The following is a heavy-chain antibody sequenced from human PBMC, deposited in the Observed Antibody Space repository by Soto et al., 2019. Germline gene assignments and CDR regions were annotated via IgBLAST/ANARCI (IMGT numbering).Heavy chain of an antibody. Sequence: SVPTLVNPSHPRLTCTFSGFSLDSRGKCVGWIRHSPGKALEWLALIDWEDDEYYTPSLRTRLTISKDTSKNQVVLTMTNMGTVDTATYYCARMRAGSRGPFDSWGPGVMVTV. CDR2: IDWEDDE. V-gene: IGHV2-70*13. CDR3: ARMRAGSRGPFDS. D-gene: IGHD6-13*01. J-gene: IGHJ4*02. CDR1: GFSLDSRGKC.